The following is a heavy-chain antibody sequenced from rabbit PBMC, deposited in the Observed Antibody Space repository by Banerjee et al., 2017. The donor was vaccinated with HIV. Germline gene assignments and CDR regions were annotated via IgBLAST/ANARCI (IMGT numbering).Heavy chain of an antibody. CDR1: GFTISNDYW. D-gene: IGHD1-1*01. V-gene: IGHV1S40*01. CDR3: ARDLAAVIGWNFGL. Sequence: QSLEESGGDLVKPGASLTLTCKASGFTISNDYWICWVRQAPGKGLEWIACINTSSGNTVYASWAKGRFTISKTSSTTVTLQMTSLTAADTATYFCARDLAAVIGWNFGLWGQGTLVTVS. CDR2: INTSSGNT. J-gene: IGHJ3*01.